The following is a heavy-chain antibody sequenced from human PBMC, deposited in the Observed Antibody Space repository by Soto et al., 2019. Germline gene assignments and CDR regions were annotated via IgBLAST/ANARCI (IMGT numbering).Heavy chain of an antibody. CDR1: GFTFSSYA. V-gene: IGHV3-23*01. CDR3: VITMVRGVMNPMDV. Sequence: GGSLRLSCAASGFTFSSYAMSWVRQAPGKGLEWVSAISGSGGSTYYADSVKGRFTISRDNSKNTLYLQMNSLRAEDTAVYYCVITMVRGVMNPMDVWGQGTTVTVS. D-gene: IGHD3-10*01. J-gene: IGHJ6*02. CDR2: ISGSGGST.